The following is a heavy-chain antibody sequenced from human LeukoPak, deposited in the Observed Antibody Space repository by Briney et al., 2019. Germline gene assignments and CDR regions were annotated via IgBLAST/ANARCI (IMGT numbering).Heavy chain of an antibody. Sequence: GGSLRLSCAASGFTFSSYAMHWVRQPPGKGLEWVSDISWDGRVTYYADSVRGRFTISRDNSRNSLYLQMNSLRAEDTALYYCAKDRSWNYEGADYWGQGTLVTVSS. CDR1: GFTFSSYA. J-gene: IGHJ4*02. V-gene: IGHV3-43D*03. D-gene: IGHD1-7*01. CDR3: AKDRSWNYEGADY. CDR2: ISWDGRVT.